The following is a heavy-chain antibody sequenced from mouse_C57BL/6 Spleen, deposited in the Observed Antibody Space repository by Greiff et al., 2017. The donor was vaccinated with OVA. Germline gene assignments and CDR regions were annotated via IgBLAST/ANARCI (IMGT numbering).Heavy chain of an antibody. D-gene: IGHD1-1*01. CDR1: GYSITSGYY. V-gene: IGHV3-6*01. CDR3: ANHYYGSRFAY. Sequence: EVKLQESGPGLVKPSQSLSLTCSVTGYSITSGYYWNWIRQFPGNKLEWMGYISYDGSNNYNPSLKNRISITRDTSKNQFFLKLNSVTTEDTATYYCANHYYGSRFAYWGQGTLVTVSA. J-gene: IGHJ3*01. CDR2: ISYDGSN.